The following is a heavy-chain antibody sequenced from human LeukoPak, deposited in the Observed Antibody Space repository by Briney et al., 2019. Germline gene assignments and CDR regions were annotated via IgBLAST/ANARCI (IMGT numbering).Heavy chain of an antibody. D-gene: IGHD3-10*01. Sequence: GASVKVSCKASGGTFISYAISWVRQAPGQGLEWMGGIIPIFGTANYAQKFQGRVTITADESTSTAYMELSSLRSEDTAVYYCARVRVLLWFGELKEPYFDYWGQGTLVTVSS. CDR2: IIPIFGTA. CDR1: GGTFISYA. J-gene: IGHJ4*02. CDR3: ARVRVLLWFGELKEPYFDY. V-gene: IGHV1-69*13.